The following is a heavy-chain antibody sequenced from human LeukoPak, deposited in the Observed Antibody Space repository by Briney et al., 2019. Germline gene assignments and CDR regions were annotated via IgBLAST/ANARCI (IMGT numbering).Heavy chain of an antibody. CDR2: ISGISSNT. D-gene: IGHD6-13*01. J-gene: IGHJ4*02. V-gene: IGHV3-23*01. Sequence: GGSLRLSCAASGFTFSSYAMSWVRQAPGKGLEWVSFISGISSNTYYADSVKGRFTFSRDSSKNTLYLEMNSLRAEDTAVYHCAKGGLAVAGAIDYWGQGTLVTVSS. CDR3: AKGGLAVAGAIDY. CDR1: GFTFSSYA.